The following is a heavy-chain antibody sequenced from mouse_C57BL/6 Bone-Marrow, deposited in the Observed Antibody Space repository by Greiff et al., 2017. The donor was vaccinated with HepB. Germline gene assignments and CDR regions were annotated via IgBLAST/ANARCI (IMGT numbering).Heavy chain of an antibody. J-gene: IGHJ2*01. Sequence: DVQLQESGGDLVKPGGSLKLSCAASGFTFSSYGMSWVRQTPDKRLEWVATISSGGSYTYYPDSVKGRFTISRDNAKNTLYLQMSSLKSEDTAMYYCARRGPFITTVVDLFDYWGQGTTLTVSS. CDR1: GFTFSSYG. CDR3: ARRGPFITTVVDLFDY. D-gene: IGHD1-1*01. CDR2: ISSGGSYT. V-gene: IGHV5-6*01.